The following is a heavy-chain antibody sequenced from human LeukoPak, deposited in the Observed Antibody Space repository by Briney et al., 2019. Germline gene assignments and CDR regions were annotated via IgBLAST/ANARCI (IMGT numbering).Heavy chain of an antibody. CDR1: GFTVSSNY. CDR3: ARAAAIKWGNYYYYMDV. J-gene: IGHJ6*03. Sequence: PGGSLRLSCAASGFTVSSNYMSWVRQAPGKGLEWVSVIYSGGSTYYADSVKGRFTISRDNAKNSLYLQMNSLRAEDTAVYYCARAAAIKWGNYYYYMDVWGKGTTVTVSS. V-gene: IGHV3-53*01. D-gene: IGHD6-13*01. CDR2: IYSGGST.